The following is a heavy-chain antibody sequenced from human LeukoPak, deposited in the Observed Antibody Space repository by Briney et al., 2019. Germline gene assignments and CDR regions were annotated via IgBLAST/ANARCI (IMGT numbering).Heavy chain of an antibody. V-gene: IGHV3-33*01. J-gene: IGHJ5*02. CDR1: GFTFSSYG. CDR3: ARDSAHYYDSSGYYSESWFDP. CDR2: IWYDGSNK. Sequence: GGSLRLSCAASGFTFSSYGMHWVRQAPGKGLEWVAGIWYDGSNKYYADSVKGRFTISRDNSKNTLYLQMNSLRAEDTAVYYCARDSAHYYDSSGYYSESWFDPWGQGTLVTVSS. D-gene: IGHD3-22*01.